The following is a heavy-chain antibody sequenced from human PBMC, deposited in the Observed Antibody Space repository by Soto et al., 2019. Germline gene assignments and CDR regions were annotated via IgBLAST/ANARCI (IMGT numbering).Heavy chain of an antibody. CDR1: DGSISSGDYY. D-gene: IGHD6-19*01. J-gene: IGHJ4*02. V-gene: IGHV4-30-4*08. CDR3: ASAALAADYFGH. CDR2: MYYGGNT. Sequence: TLSLTCTVSDGSISSGDYYWSWIRQPPGKGLEWIAYMYYGGNTYYNPSLKSRITISIDTSKNQVSLRVNPVTAVYRAVYYCASAALAADYFGHWGQGILVTVSS.